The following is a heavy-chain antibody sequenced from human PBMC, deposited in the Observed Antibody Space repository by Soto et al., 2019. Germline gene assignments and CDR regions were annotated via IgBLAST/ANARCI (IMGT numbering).Heavy chain of an antibody. CDR1: GFTFSSYS. V-gene: IGHV3-21*01. Sequence: GGSLRLSCAASGFTFSSYSMNWVRQAPGKGLEWVSSISSSSSYIYYADSVKGRFTISRDNAKNSLYLQMNSLRAEDTAVYYCARGGSNYDILTGFDYWGQGTLVTVSS. CDR2: ISSSSSYI. CDR3: ARGGSNYDILTGFDY. J-gene: IGHJ4*02. D-gene: IGHD3-9*01.